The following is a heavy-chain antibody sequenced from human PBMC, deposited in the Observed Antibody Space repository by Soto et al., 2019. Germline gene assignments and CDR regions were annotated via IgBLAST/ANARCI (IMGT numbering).Heavy chain of an antibody. D-gene: IGHD6-13*01. CDR1: GGSISSSSYY. V-gene: IGHV4-39*01. Sequence: SETLSITCTFSGGSISSSSYYWGWIRQPPGKGLEWIVSIYYSGSTYYNPSLKSRVTISVDTSKNQFSLKLSSVTAADTAVYYCARIDPQPSSWYQSALNSYTLYYYHGMDVWGQGTTVSVSS. CDR3: ARIDPQPSSWYQSALNSYTLYYYHGMDV. CDR2: IYYSGST. J-gene: IGHJ6*02.